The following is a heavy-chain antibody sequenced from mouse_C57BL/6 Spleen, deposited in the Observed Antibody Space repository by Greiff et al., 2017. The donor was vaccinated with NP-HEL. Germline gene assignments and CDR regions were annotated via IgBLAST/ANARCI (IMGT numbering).Heavy chain of an antibody. CDR3: ARDRDSWFAY. CDR1: GFTFSSYA. Sequence: EVKVEESGGGLVKPGGSLKLSCAASGFTFSSYAMSWVRQTPDKRLEWVATISDGGSYTYYPDNVKGRFTISRDNAKNNLYPQMSHLKSEDTAMYYCARDRDSWFAYWGQGTLVTVSA. V-gene: IGHV5-4*01. D-gene: IGHD2-4*01. J-gene: IGHJ3*01. CDR2: ISDGGSYT.